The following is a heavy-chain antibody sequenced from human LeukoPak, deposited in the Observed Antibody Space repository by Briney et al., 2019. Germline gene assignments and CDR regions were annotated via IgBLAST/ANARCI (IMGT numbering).Heavy chain of an antibody. D-gene: IGHD6-6*01. J-gene: IGHJ4*02. CDR3: ARAAPADSTSFDY. V-gene: IGHV1-2*06. Sequence: GASVKVSCKASGYTFTGYYIHWVRQAPGQGLEWMGRIIPNTGGTKYAQNLQGRVTMTSDTSISTAYMELSSLRSDDTAVYYCARAAPADSTSFDYWGQGTLVTASS. CDR2: IIPNTGGT. CDR1: GYTFTGYY.